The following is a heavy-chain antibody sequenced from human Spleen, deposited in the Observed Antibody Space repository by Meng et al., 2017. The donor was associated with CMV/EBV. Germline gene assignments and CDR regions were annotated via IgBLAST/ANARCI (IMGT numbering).Heavy chain of an antibody. CDR1: EYTVTGYY. V-gene: IGHV1-2*02. CDR2: INPNSGGT. D-gene: IGHD3-3*01. J-gene: IGHJ4*02. CDR3: ARVYDFWSGYYRF. Sequence: KASEYTVTGYYMHWVRQAPGQGLEWMGWINPNSGGTNYAQKFQGRVTMTRDTSISAAYMELSRLRSDDTAVYYCARVYDFWSGYYRFWGQGTLVTVSS.